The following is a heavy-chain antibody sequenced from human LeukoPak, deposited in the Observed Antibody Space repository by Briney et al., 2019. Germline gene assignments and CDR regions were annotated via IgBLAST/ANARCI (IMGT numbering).Heavy chain of an antibody. CDR1: GGSFSGYY. CDR3: ARGVAQQLVTYYYYYYYMDV. J-gene: IGHJ6*03. D-gene: IGHD6-13*01. Sequence: PSETLSLTCAVYGGSFSGYYWSWIRQPPGKRLEWIGEINHSGSTNYNPSLKSRVTISVDTSKNQFSLKLSSVTAADTAVYYCARGVAQQLVTYYYYYYYMDVWGKGTTVTVSS. V-gene: IGHV4-34*01. CDR2: INHSGST.